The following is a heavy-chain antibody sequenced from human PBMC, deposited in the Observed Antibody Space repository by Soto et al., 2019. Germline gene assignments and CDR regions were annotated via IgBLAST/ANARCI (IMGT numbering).Heavy chain of an antibody. CDR1: GFTFSNAW. Sequence: KSGGSLRLSCAASGFTFSNAWMSWVRQAPGKGLEWVGRIKSKTDGGTTDYAAPVKGRFTISRDDSKNTLYLQMNSLKTEDTAVYYCTTNPPLLIAAASVRGDYWGQGTLVTVSS. CDR2: IKSKTDGGTT. D-gene: IGHD6-13*01. CDR3: TTNPPLLIAAASVRGDY. V-gene: IGHV3-15*01. J-gene: IGHJ4*02.